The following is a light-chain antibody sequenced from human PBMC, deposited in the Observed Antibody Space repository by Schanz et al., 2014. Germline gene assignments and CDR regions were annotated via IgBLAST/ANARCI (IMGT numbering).Light chain of an antibody. CDR3: AACDDSLSAYWV. CDR2: GHN. V-gene: IGLV1-40*01. Sequence: QSVLTQAPSVSGAPGQRVTISCTGSSSNIGAGYDVHWYQQVPGIAPKLLIYGHNNRPSGVPDRFSGSKSGTSASLAISGLRSEDEDDYYCAACDDSLSAYWVFGGGTKLTVL. CDR1: SSNIGAGYD. J-gene: IGLJ3*02.